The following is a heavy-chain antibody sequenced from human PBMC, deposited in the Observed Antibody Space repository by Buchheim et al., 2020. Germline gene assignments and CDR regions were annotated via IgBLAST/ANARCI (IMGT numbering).Heavy chain of an antibody. Sequence: QVQLVQSGAEVKKPGASVKVSCKASGYTFTSYDINWVRQATGQGLEWMGWMNPNSGNTGYAQKFQGRVTITRNTSISTAYMELSSLRSEDTAVYYCARGRGGPVVVVISYYYYYMDVWGKGTT. CDR1: GYTFTSYD. V-gene: IGHV1-8*01. CDR3: ARGRGGPVVVVISYYYYYMDV. CDR2: MNPNSGNT. J-gene: IGHJ6*03. D-gene: IGHD3-22*01.